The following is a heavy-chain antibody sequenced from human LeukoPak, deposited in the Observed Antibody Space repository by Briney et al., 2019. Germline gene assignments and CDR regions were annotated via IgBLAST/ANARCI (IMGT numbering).Heavy chain of an antibody. D-gene: IGHD2-8*02. CDR3: VKDECTGRQGTRSY. CDR2: ISHTATVT. CDR1: GFTFTGYY. J-gene: IGHJ4*02. Sequence: PGGSLRLSCAASGFTFTGYYMSWIRQAPGKGLEWVSYISHTATVTYYADSVRGRFTISRDNANNSLYLQMNSLRAEDSGIYYCVKDECTGRQGTRSYWGQGTLVTVSS. V-gene: IGHV3-11*01.